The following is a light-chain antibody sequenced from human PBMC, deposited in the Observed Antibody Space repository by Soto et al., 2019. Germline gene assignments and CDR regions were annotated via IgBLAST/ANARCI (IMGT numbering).Light chain of an antibody. V-gene: IGKV1-27*01. J-gene: IGKJ2*01. CDR1: QDISNY. Sequence: DIQMTQSPSSLSASVGDRVTITCRASQDISNYLAWYQQKPGKVPKVLIYSASTLHTGVHSRFNGSGFGTVFTLTISNLQPDDVSSYYCQKYNSAPNTFGRGTRLEIK. CDR2: SAS. CDR3: QKYNSAPNT.